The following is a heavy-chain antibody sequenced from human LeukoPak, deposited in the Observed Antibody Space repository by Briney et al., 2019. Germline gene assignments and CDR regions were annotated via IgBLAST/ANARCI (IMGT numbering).Heavy chain of an antibody. D-gene: IGHD2-15*01. CDR1: GYTFTGYY. CDR2: INPNSGGT. Sequence: APVKVSCKAPGYTFTGYYMHWVRQAPGQGLEWMGWINPNSGGTNYAQKFQGRVTMTRDTSISTAYMELSRLRSDDTAVYYCATPLGYCSGGSCSDYWGQGTLVTVSS. CDR3: ATPLGYCSGGSCSDY. J-gene: IGHJ4*02. V-gene: IGHV1-2*02.